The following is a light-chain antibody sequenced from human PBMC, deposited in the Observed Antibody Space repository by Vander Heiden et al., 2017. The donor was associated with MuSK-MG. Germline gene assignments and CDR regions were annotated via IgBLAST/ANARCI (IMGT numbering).Light chain of an antibody. V-gene: IGKV1-27*01. Sequence: DIQMTQSPSSLSASVGDRITITCRASQGISNYLAWYQQKPGRIPKLLIYGASILHSGVPSRFSGSGSGTDFTLTISSLQPEDVATYYCQKDYSAPLTFGAGTKVEIK. CDR3: QKDYSAPLT. J-gene: IGKJ4*01. CDR1: QGISNY. CDR2: GAS.